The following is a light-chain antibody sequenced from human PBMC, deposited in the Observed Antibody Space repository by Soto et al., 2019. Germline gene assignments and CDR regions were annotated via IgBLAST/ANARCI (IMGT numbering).Light chain of an antibody. CDR3: QQYESTSKT. CDR2: GAS. V-gene: IGKV3-20*01. J-gene: IGKJ1*01. CDR1: QSIATAF. Sequence: EIVLTQSPGTLSLFRGERATLSCRASQSIATAFLAWYQQKPGQAPRLLIYGASSRAAGLPDRFSGSGSGTDFTLTISRLEPEDVAMYYCQQYESTSKTFGQGTKVE.